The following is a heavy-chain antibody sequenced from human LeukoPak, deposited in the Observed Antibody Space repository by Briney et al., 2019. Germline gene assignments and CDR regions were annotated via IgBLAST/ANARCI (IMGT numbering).Heavy chain of an antibody. D-gene: IGHD3-9*01. CDR2: IYYIGNT. J-gene: IGHJ3*02. CDR3: AREARVDRAFDI. CDR1: RGSISSGGYY. V-gene: IGHV4-31*03. Sequence: ASQTLSLTYTVSRGSISSGGYYWTWIRQHPGKGLEWIGYIYYIGNTYYNPSLKSRVTISVDTSKNQFSMKLSSVTAADTAVYFCAREARVDRAFDIWGQGTMVTVSA.